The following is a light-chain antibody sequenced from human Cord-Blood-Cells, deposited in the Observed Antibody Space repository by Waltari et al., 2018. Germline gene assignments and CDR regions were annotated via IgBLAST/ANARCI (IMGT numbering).Light chain of an antibody. Sequence: DIVMTQSPLSLPVTPGEPTSTSCRSSQSLLHSNGYNYLDWYLQKPGQSPQPLIYLGSNRASGVPDRFSGSGSGTDFTLKISRVEAEDVGVYYCMQALQTPWTFGQGTKVEIK. CDR3: MQALQTPWT. CDR1: QSLLHSNGYNY. J-gene: IGKJ1*01. V-gene: IGKV2-28*01. CDR2: LGS.